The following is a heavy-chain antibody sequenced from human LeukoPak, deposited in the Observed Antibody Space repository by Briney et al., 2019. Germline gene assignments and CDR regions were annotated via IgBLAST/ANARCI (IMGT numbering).Heavy chain of an antibody. Sequence: PSXXLSLTCTVSGGSISSYYWSWIRQPPGKGLEWIGYIYYSGSTNYYPSLKCPVPISVDPSKTQFSLKLSSVTAADTAVYYCARTPVGYCSSTSCRYYYYYMDVWGKGTTVTVSS. CDR2: IYYSGST. CDR3: ARTPVGYCSSTSCRYYYYYMDV. V-gene: IGHV4-59*01. D-gene: IGHD2-2*01. J-gene: IGHJ6*03. CDR1: GGSISSYY.